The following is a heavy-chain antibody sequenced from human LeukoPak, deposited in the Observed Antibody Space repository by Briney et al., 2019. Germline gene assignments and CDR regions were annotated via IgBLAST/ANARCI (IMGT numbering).Heavy chain of an antibody. Sequence: SETLSLTCTVSGGSISSHYWSWIRQPAGKGLEWIGRIYTSGSTNYNPSLKSRVTMSVDTSKNQFSLKLSSVTAADTAVYYCAILGGGYGDYSLSYAFDIWGQGTMVTVSS. D-gene: IGHD4-17*01. CDR3: AILGGGYGDYSLSYAFDI. CDR2: IYTSGST. J-gene: IGHJ3*02. V-gene: IGHV4-4*07. CDR1: GGSISSHY.